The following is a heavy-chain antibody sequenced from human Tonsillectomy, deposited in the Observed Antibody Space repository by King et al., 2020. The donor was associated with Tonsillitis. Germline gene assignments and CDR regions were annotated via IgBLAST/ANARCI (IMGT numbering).Heavy chain of an antibody. J-gene: IGHJ4*02. V-gene: IGHV3-30*04. CDR3: ARSYYDSSGYLSY. Sequence: VQLVESGGVGVQPGRSLRLSCAASGFTFRTYAMHGVRQAPGKGLEWVAVISYYGRNKFYADSVKGRFIISRDNSKNTMYLQMNSLRAEATAVYYCARSYYDSSGYLSYWGQGTLVTVSS. D-gene: IGHD3-22*01. CDR2: ISYYGRNK. CDR1: GFTFRTYA.